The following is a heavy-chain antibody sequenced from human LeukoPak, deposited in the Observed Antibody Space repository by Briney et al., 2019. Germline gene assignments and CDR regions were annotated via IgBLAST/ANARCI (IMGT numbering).Heavy chain of an antibody. Sequence: SQTLSLTCTVSGGSISSGDYYWSWIRQPPGKGLEWIGEINHSGSTNYNPSLKSRVTISVDTSKKQFSLKLSSVTAADTAVYYCVTYYFDSSGPKKNYWGQGTLVTVSS. J-gene: IGHJ4*02. CDR2: INHSGST. CDR1: GGSISSGDYY. V-gene: IGHV4-30-4*08. CDR3: VTYYFDSSGPKKNY. D-gene: IGHD3-22*01.